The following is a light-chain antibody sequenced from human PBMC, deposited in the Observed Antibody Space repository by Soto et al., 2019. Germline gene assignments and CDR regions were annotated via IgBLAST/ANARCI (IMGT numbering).Light chain of an antibody. CDR3: QQDESFSPTT. CDR1: QSISTW. CDR2: DAS. J-gene: IGKJ1*01. Sequence: DIPMTQSPFTLSASVGDRVTITCRASQSISTWLAWYQQKAGKAPKLLIYDASSLESGVPSRFSGRGSGTEFTLTISSLQPDDFATYYCQQDESFSPTTFGQGTKVEIK. V-gene: IGKV1-5*01.